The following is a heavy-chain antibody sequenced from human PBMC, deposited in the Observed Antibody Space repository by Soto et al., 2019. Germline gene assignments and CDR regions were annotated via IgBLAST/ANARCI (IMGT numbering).Heavy chain of an antibody. CDR3: AKDGNSYGSDY. Sequence: EVQLLESGGGLVQPGGSLRLSCAASGFTFSRYAMSWVRQAPGKGLEWVSSISGIGGSTYYADSVKGRFTISRDNSKNALYLQMNSLRAEDSAVFYCAKDGNSYGSDYWGQGTLVTVS. CDR1: GFTFSRYA. V-gene: IGHV3-23*01. CDR2: ISGIGGST. D-gene: IGHD5-18*01. J-gene: IGHJ4*02.